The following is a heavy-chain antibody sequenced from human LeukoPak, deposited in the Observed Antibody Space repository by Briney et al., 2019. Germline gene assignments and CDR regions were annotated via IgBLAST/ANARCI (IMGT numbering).Heavy chain of an antibody. D-gene: IGHD2-2*01. CDR2: ISNNGGYT. J-gene: IGHJ5*02. CDR3: ARTYQLLPFDP. V-gene: IGHV3-23*01. CDR1: GFTFSSSA. Sequence: GGSLRLSCAASGFTFSSSAMSWVRQAPGKGLEWVSAISNNGGYTYYADSVQGRFTISRDNSKSTLCLQMNSLRAEDTAVYYCARTYQLLPFDPWGQGTLVTVSS.